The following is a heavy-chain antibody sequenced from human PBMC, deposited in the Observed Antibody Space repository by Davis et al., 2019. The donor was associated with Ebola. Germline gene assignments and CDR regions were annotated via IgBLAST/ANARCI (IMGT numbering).Heavy chain of an antibody. CDR3: ATDNGGPAL. Sequence: GESLKISCVVSGFDFDNSWMTWVRQAPGKGLEWVANMNGRGSLRNYVDSVKGRFTISRDNAQKSLYLEMNSLRVEDTAIYFCATDNGGPALWDQGTLLTVAS. CDR2: MNGRGSLR. J-gene: IGHJ4*02. D-gene: IGHD7-27*01. V-gene: IGHV3-7*01. CDR1: GFDFDNSW.